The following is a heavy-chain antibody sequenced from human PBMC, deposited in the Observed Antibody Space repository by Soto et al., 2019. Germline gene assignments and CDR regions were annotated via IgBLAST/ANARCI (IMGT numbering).Heavy chain of an antibody. CDR3: ATGRGGDSSSHTHYYYYYGMDV. Sequence: GAPVKGSRTVFGYTLPELFIHWVRQAPGKRLEWMGGFDPEDGETIYAQKFQGRVTMTEDTSTDTAYMELSSLRSEDTAVYYCATGRGGDSSSHTHYYYYYGMDVWGQGTTVTVSS. CDR2: FDPEDGET. D-gene: IGHD6-13*01. CDR1: GYTLPELF. J-gene: IGHJ6*02. V-gene: IGHV1-24*01.